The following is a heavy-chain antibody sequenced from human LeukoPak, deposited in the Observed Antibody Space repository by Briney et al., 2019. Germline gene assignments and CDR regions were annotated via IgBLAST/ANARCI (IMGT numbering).Heavy chain of an antibody. CDR3: AKGSYYDSSGSFYFDY. V-gene: IGHV3-23*01. CDR1: GFTFSSYA. Sequence: GGSLRLSCAASGFTFSSYAMSWVRQAPGKRLEWVSGISGSGDNTYYADSVKGRFTISRDNSKNTLYVQVNSLGTEDTAAYYCAKGSYYDSSGSFYFDYWGQGTLVTVSS. J-gene: IGHJ4*02. D-gene: IGHD3-22*01. CDR2: ISGSGDNT.